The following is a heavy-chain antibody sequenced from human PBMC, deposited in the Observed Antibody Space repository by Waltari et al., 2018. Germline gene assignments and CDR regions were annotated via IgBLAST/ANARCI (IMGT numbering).Heavy chain of an antibody. CDR2: IYYSGST. Sequence: QLQLQESGPGLVKPSETLSLTCTVSGGSISSSSYYWGWLRQPPGKGLEWIGSIYYSGSTYYNPSLKSRVTISVDTSKNQFSLKLSSVTAADTAVYSCARHLGAVAVHFQHWGQGTLVTVSS. D-gene: IGHD6-19*01. CDR3: ARHLGAVAVHFQH. V-gene: IGHV4-39*01. J-gene: IGHJ1*01. CDR1: GGSISSSSYY.